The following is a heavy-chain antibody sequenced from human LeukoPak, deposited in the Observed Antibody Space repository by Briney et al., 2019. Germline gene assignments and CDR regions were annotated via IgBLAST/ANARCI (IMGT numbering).Heavy chain of an antibody. J-gene: IGHJ6*02. CDR2: IIPILGIA. V-gene: IGHV1-69*04. CDR3: ARYCSGGSCYYYYYGMDV. D-gene: IGHD2-15*01. Sequence: SVTVSCTPSLGTFISYAISWVRQAPRQGREWMGRIIPILGIANYAQKFQGRVTITADKSTSTAYMELSSLRSEDTAVYYCARYCSGGSCYYYYYGMDVWGQGTTVTVSS. CDR1: LGTFISYA.